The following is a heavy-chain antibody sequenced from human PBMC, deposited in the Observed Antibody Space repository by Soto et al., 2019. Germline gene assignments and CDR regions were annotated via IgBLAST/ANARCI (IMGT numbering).Heavy chain of an antibody. CDR1: GFTFSSYG. CDR3: AKEPGGYFDH. D-gene: IGHD3-16*01. CDR2: ISYDGSSK. Sequence: QVQLVESGGGVVQPGRSLRLSCAASGFTFSSYGMHWVRQAPGKGLEWVAVISYDGSSKYYEDSVKGRFTISRDNSKNTLYLQMNSLRAEDTAVYYCAKEPGGYFDHWGQGTLVTVSS. J-gene: IGHJ4*02. V-gene: IGHV3-30*18.